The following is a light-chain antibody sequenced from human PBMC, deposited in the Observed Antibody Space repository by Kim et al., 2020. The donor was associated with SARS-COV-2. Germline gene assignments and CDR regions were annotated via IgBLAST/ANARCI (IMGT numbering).Light chain of an antibody. CDR3: QQYGDSPWR. V-gene: IGKV3-20*01. J-gene: IGKJ1*01. Sequence: SPGERATLSCRASQSVSKNYLAWYQQRPGQAPRLLIYGASSRASGIPDRFSGSGSGTDFTLTISRLEPEDFVVYFCQQYGDSPWRFGQGTKVDIK. CDR2: GAS. CDR1: QSVSKNY.